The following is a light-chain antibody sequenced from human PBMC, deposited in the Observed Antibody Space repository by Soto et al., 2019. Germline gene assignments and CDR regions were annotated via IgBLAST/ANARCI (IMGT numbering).Light chain of an antibody. Sequence: PGTLSLSPGERATLSCRASQSVSSNYLAWYQQKPGQAPRLLIYGASTRATGIPDRFSGSGSGTDFTLTISRLEPEDFAVYYCQRYGSSLTFG. CDR2: GAS. CDR3: QRYGSSLT. J-gene: IGKJ3*01. CDR1: QSVSSNY. V-gene: IGKV3-20*01.